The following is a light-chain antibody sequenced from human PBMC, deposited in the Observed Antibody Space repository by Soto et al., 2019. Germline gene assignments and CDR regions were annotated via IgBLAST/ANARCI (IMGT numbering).Light chain of an antibody. Sequence: EIVLTQSPATLSLSPGERATLSCRASQSVGSYLAWYQQKPGQAPRLLIYDASNRATGIPARFSGRGSGTDFTLAISCLKPEEFAVYYCQQRSNWPPVTFGGGTKVEIK. CDR3: QQRSNWPPVT. J-gene: IGKJ4*01. CDR1: QSVGSY. V-gene: IGKV3-11*01. CDR2: DAS.